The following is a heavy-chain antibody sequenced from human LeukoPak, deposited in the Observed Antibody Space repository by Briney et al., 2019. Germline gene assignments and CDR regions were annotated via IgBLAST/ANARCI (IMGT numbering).Heavy chain of an antibody. J-gene: IGHJ4*02. CDR3: AKRDF. Sequence: PGGSLRLSCAASGFTFDDYGMTWVRQAPGKGLEWVSSISGSGGTTYYAGSVKGRFTISRDNSKNTLFLQMNSLRADDTAIYYCAKRDFWGQGTLVTVSS. V-gene: IGHV3-23*01. CDR1: GFTFDDYG. CDR2: ISGSGGTT.